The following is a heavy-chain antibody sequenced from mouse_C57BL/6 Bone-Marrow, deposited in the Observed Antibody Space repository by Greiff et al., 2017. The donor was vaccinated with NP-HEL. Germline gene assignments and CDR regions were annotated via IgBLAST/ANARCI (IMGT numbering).Heavy chain of an antibody. CDR2: ISSGGSYT. J-gene: IGHJ2*01. Sequence: EVQGVESGGDLVKPGGSLKLSCAASGFTFSSYGMSWVRQTPDKRLEWVATISSGGSYTYYPDSVKGRFTISRDNAKNTLYLQMSSLKSEDTAMYYCARQYYSNYFDHWGQGTTLTVSS. D-gene: IGHD2-5*01. CDR3: ARQYYSNYFDH. V-gene: IGHV5-6*01. CDR1: GFTFSSYG.